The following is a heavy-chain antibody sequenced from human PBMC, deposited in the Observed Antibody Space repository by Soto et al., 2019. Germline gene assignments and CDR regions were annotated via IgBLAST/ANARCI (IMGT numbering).Heavy chain of an antibody. V-gene: IGHV3-30*18. CDR1: GFTFSSYG. CDR3: AKEAYGYGMDV. D-gene: IGHD4-17*01. J-gene: IGHJ6*02. Sequence: GGSLRLSCAASGFTFSSYGMHWVRQAPGKGLEWVAVISYDGSNKYYADSVKGRFTISRDNSKNTLYLQMNSLRAEDTAVYYCAKEAYGYGMDVWGQGTTVTVSS. CDR2: ISYDGSNK.